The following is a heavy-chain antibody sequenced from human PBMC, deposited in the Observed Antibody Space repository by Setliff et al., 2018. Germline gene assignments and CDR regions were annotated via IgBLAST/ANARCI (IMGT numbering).Heavy chain of an antibody. CDR2: TYRDGST. CDR3: GTNSDSMHYIDF. CDR1: GFTFSDYE. Sequence: GGSLRLSCEVSGFTFSDYEMNWVRQAPGKGLEWVSITYRDGSTYYAESVKGRFTLSRDSTKNTLSLQMNSLRVEDTAFYYCGTNSDSMHYIDFWGQGTLVTVSS. D-gene: IGHD2-8*01. V-gene: IGHV3-66*01. J-gene: IGHJ4*02.